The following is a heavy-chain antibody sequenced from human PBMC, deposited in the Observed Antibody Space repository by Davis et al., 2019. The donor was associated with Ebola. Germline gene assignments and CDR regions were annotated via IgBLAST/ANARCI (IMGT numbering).Heavy chain of an antibody. D-gene: IGHD3-3*01. CDR2: IYNSGST. J-gene: IGHJ6*02. V-gene: IGHV4-59*01. CDR3: ARVPRSYDFWSGRYSYHGVDV. CDR1: GGSISTYY. Sequence: MPSETLSLTCTVSGGSISTYYWSWIRQPPGKGLEWIGHIYNSGSTNYKSSLKSRVTISVDTSKNQFSLKLSSVTAADTAVYYCARVPRSYDFWSGRYSYHGVDVWGQGTTVTVS.